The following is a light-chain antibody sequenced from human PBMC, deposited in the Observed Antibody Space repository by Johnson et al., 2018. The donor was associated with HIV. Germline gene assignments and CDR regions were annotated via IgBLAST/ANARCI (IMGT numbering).Light chain of an antibody. CDR3: GTGDSSLRSGF. Sequence: QSVLTQPPSVSAAPGQKVTISCSGSSSNIGNNYVSWYQQIPGTAPKLLIYDNNKRPSGIPDRFSGSKSGTSATLGITGLQTGDEADYYCGTGDSSLRSGFFGTGTNVTVL. J-gene: IGLJ1*01. CDR1: SSNIGNNY. V-gene: IGLV1-51*01. CDR2: DNN.